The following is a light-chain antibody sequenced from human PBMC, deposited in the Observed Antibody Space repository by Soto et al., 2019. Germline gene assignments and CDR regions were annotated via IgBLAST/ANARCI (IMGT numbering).Light chain of an antibody. V-gene: IGKV3-20*01. CDR3: QHYSGSPLT. CDR1: QSLSSNY. Sequence: EIVLTQSPGTLSVSPGERASFSCRASQSLSSNYLAWYQQKPGQAPRLLIFGASSRASGIPDRFSASGSGTDFTLTISRLAPEDFAVYFCQHYSGSPLTFGGGTKVEIK. CDR2: GAS. J-gene: IGKJ4*01.